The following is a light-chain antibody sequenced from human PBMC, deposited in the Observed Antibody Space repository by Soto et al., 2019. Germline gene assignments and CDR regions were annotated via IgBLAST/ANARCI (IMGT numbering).Light chain of an antibody. CDR2: GAS. Sequence: EIVMTQSPATLSVSPGERATLSCRASQSVSSNLAWYQQKPGQAPRLLIYGASTRATGIPARFSGSGSGTEFNLTISSLQFEDFAVFYCQQDNNWATWTFGQGTKVEIK. CDR1: QSVSSN. V-gene: IGKV3-15*01. CDR3: QQDNNWATWT. J-gene: IGKJ1*01.